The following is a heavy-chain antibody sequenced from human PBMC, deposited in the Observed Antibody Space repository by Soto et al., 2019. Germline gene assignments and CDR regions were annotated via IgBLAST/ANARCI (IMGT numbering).Heavy chain of an antibody. D-gene: IGHD3-10*01. Sequence: PGGSLRLSCAASGFIFSGYTMHWVRQAPGKGLEWVAVMSFDGNSKFYADSVKGRFTISRDNSKNTLYLQISSLRAADTAVFYCARFGSPGALDIWGQGTMVTVSS. V-gene: IGHV3-30-3*01. CDR2: MSFDGNSK. CDR1: GFIFSGYT. J-gene: IGHJ3*02. CDR3: ARFGSPGALDI.